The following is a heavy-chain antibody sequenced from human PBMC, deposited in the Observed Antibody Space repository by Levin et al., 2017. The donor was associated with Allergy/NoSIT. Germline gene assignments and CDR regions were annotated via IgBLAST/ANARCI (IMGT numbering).Heavy chain of an antibody. CDR1: GGSFSGYY. V-gene: IGHV4-34*01. J-gene: IGHJ6*02. CDR2: INHSGST. Sequence: SETLSLTCAVYGGSFSGYYWSWIRQPPGKGLEWIGEINHSGSTNYNPSLKSRVTISVDTSKNQFSLKLSSVTAADTAVYYCARGPYDIDESYYYYYGMDVWGQGTTVTVSS. D-gene: IGHD3-9*01. CDR3: ARGPYDIDESYYYYYGMDV.